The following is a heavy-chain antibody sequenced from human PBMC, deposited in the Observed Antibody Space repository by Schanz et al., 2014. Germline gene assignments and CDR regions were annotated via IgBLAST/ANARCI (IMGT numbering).Heavy chain of an antibody. Sequence: EVQLVESGGGLVKPGGSLRLSCAASGFSFSRYSMNWVRQAPGKGLEWVSAISGSGGSTYYADSVKGRFTISRDNSKNTLYLQMNSLRAEDTAVYYCAKGRFGELSAFDIWGQGTMVTVSS. CDR1: GFSFSRYS. V-gene: IGHV3-23*04. CDR2: ISGSGGST. CDR3: AKGRFGELSAFDI. D-gene: IGHD3-10*01. J-gene: IGHJ3*02.